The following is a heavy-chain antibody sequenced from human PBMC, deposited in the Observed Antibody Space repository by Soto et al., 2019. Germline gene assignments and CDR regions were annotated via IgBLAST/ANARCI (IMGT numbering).Heavy chain of an antibody. CDR3: AKARIPLSIAAEYFQH. J-gene: IGHJ1*01. CDR2: ISGSGGST. Sequence: GGSLRLSCAASGFTFSSYAMSWVRQAPGKGLEWVSAISGSGGSTYYADSVKGRFTISRDNSKNTLYLQMNSLRAEDTAVYYCAKARIPLSIAAEYFQHWGQGTLVTVSS. CDR1: GFTFSSYA. D-gene: IGHD6-6*01. V-gene: IGHV3-23*01.